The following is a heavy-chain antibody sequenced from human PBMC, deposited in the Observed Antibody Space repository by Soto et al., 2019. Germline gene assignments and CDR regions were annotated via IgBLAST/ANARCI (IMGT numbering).Heavy chain of an antibody. D-gene: IGHD6-13*01. CDR2: IFSDGTDK. Sequence: GGSLRLSCAASGFTFSNYAMHWVRQAPGKGLEWVALIFSDGTDKYYADSVKGRFTISRDNSKNTLYLQMNSLRPEDTSVYYCAGGRAVAATGTAWGKGTLVTVSS. CDR1: GFTFSNYA. J-gene: IGHJ5*02. CDR3: AGGRAVAATGTA. V-gene: IGHV3-30-3*01.